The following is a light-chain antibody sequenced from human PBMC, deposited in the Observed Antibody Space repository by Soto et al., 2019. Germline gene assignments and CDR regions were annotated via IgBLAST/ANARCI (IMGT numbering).Light chain of an antibody. CDR3: QQGHTLPWT. CDR2: DAS. Sequence: IQMTQSPYSLSASVGDRVTMTCRASQGISSYLNWYQLKPGKAPQLLIYDASNLQSGVPSRFSGSGSGTDFTLTISSLQPEDFASYYCQQGHTLPWTFGQGTKVEIK. V-gene: IGKV1-39*01. J-gene: IGKJ1*01. CDR1: QGISSY.